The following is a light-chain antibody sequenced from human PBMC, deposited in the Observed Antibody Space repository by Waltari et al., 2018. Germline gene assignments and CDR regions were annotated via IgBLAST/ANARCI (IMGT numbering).Light chain of an antibody. CDR1: SRDVGGYND. J-gene: IGLJ2*01. Sequence: QSALTQPRSVSGSPGQSVTISCTGTSRDVGGYNDVSWYQQHPGKAPKFMIYDVSARPSGVPDRFSGSKSGNTASLTISGLQAEDEADYYCCSYAGSYNLVFGGGTKLTVL. CDR3: CSYAGSYNLV. V-gene: IGLV2-11*01. CDR2: DVS.